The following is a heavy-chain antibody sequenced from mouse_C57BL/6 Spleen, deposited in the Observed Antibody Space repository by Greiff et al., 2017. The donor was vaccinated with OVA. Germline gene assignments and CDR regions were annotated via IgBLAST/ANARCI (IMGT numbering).Heavy chain of an antibody. J-gene: IGHJ3*01. CDR3: ARWTAQATFAY. CDR1: GFTFSDYG. D-gene: IGHD3-2*02. Sequence: EVKVVESGGGLVKPGGSLKLSCAASGFTFSDYGMHWVRQAPEKGLEWVAYISSGSSTIYYADTVKGRFTISRDNAKNTLFLQMTSLRSEDTAMYYCARWTAQATFAYWGQGTLVTVSA. CDR2: ISSGSSTI. V-gene: IGHV5-17*01.